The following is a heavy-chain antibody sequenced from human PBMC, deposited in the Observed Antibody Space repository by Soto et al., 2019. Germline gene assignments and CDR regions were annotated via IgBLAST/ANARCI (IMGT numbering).Heavy chain of an antibody. Sequence: TLSLTCTVSGGSISSGGYYWSWIRQHPGKGLEWIGYIYYSGSTYYNPSLKSRVTISVDTSKNQFSLKLSSVTAADTAVYYCAREEGILTGYVSANWFDPWGQGTLVTVSS. CDR1: GGSISSGGYY. D-gene: IGHD3-9*01. V-gene: IGHV4-31*03. CDR2: IYYSGST. J-gene: IGHJ5*02. CDR3: AREEGILTGYVSANWFDP.